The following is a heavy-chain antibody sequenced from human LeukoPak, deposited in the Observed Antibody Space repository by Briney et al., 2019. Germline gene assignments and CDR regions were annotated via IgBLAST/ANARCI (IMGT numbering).Heavy chain of an antibody. CDR1: GGSISSSSYY. CDR2: IYYSGST. J-gene: IGHJ4*02. V-gene: IGHV4-39*01. D-gene: IGHD6-13*01. CDR3: ARLNGNALAAGTVDY. Sequence: PSETLSLTRTVSGGSISSSSYYWGWIRQPPGKGLEWIGSIYYSGSTYYNPSLKSRVTISVDTSKNQFSLKLSSVTAADTAVYYCARLNGNALAAGTVDYWGQGTLVTVSS.